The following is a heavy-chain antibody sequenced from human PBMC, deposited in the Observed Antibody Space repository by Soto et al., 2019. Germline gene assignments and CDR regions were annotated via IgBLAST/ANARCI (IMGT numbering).Heavy chain of an antibody. J-gene: IGHJ2*01. CDR1: GGSISSGGYY. V-gene: IGHV4-31*03. CDR2: IYYSGST. Sequence: QVQLQESGPGLVKPSQTLSLTCTVSGGSISSGGYYWSWIRQHPGKGLEWIGYIYYSGSTYYNPSLTGRVTISADTSKNQFPLKLSSVSAADTAVYYCASTVPPPGVRRTWYFDLWGRGPLVTVSS. D-gene: IGHD7-27*01. CDR3: ASTVPPPGVRRTWYFDL.